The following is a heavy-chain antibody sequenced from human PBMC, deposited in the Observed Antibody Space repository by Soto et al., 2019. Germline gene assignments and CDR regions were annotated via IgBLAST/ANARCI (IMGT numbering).Heavy chain of an antibody. V-gene: IGHV4-59*01. J-gene: IGHJ6*03. D-gene: IGHD5-12*01. Sequence: SETLCLTCAVSGGSISSYYWSWIRQPPGKGLEWIGYIYYSGSTNYNPSLKSRVTISVDTSKNQFSLKLSSVTAADTAVYYCARTSGYDWDYYYYYYMVVWGKGTTVTVSS. CDR2: IYYSGST. CDR1: GGSISSYY. CDR3: ARTSGYDWDYYYYYYMVV.